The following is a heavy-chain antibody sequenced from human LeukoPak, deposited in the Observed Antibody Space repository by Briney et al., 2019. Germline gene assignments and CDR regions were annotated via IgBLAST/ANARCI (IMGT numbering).Heavy chain of an antibody. J-gene: IGHJ4*02. CDR2: ISYDGSNK. V-gene: IGHV3-30*03. CDR3: ARDRDGYNNPGY. D-gene: IGHD5-24*01. CDR1: GFTFSSYG. Sequence: GGSLRLSCAASGFTFSSYGMHWVRQAPGKGLEWVAVISYDGSNKYYADSVKGRFTISRDNSKNTLYLQMNSLRAEDTAVYYCARDRDGYNNPGYWGQGTLVTVSS.